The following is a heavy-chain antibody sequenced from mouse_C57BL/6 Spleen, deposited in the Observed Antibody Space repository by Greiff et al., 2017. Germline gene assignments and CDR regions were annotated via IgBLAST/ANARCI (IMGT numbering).Heavy chain of an antibody. CDR3: ARTDSSGYEAWFAY. Sequence: VQLQQSGAELVKPGASVKLSCKASGYTFTTYPIEWMKQNHGKSLAWIGSFHPYTDDTKYNEKFKGKATLTVEKSSSTVYLELSRLTSDDSAVYYCARTDSSGYEAWFAYWGQGTLVTVSA. CDR2: FHPYTDDT. V-gene: IGHV1-47*01. CDR1: GYTFTTYP. J-gene: IGHJ3*01. D-gene: IGHD3-2*02.